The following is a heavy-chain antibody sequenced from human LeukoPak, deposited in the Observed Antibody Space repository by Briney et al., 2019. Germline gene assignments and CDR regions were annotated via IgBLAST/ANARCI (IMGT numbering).Heavy chain of an antibody. V-gene: IGHV4-59*01. J-gene: IGHJ3*02. CDR1: GGSISSYY. D-gene: IGHD6-19*01. CDR3: ARVISSGWDVHPPCAFDI. CDR2: IYYSGST. Sequence: SETLSLTCTVSGGSISSYYWSWIRQPPGKGPEWIGYIYYSGSTNYNPSLKSRVTISVDTSKNQFSLKLSSVTAADTAVYYCARVISSGWDVHPPCAFDIWGQGTMVTVSS.